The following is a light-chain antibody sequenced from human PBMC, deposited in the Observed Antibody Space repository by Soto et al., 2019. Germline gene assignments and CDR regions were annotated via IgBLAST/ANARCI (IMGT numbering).Light chain of an antibody. CDR2: GTS. V-gene: IGKV3-20*01. CDR3: QLYATSPLLG. Sequence: MVVIKSPGTRSVAQECRSRLSSSACQSVSSSYLAWYQQKPGQAPRLLIFGTSSRATGIPDRFSGSGSGTDFTLSMVWLEPVDFAVHYCQLYATSPLLGVGGGTKVDIK. CDR1: QSVSSSY. J-gene: IGKJ4*01.